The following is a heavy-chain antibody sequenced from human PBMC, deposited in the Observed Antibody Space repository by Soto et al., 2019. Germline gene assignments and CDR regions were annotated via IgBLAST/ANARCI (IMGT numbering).Heavy chain of an antibody. V-gene: IGHV3-7*01. J-gene: IGHJ6*02. Sequence: PGGSLILSCAASGFTFSSYWMSWVRQAPGKGLEWVANIKQDGSEKYYVDSVKGRFTISRDNAKNSLYLQMNSLRAEDTAVYYCARDNPIEYYDSSGYYSKLYYYYGMDVWGQVTTSTVSS. CDR1: GFTFSSYW. D-gene: IGHD3-22*01. CDR2: IKQDGSEK. CDR3: ARDNPIEYYDSSGYYSKLYYYYGMDV.